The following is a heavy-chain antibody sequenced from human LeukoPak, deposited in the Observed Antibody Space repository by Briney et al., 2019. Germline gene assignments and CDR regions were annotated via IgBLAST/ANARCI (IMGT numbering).Heavy chain of an antibody. J-gene: IGHJ4*02. D-gene: IGHD3-10*01. CDR2: IVVGSGNT. CDR3: AADPYYYGSGSPYFDY. CDR1: GFTFTSSA. V-gene: IGHV1-58*02. Sequence: ASVKVSCKASGFTFTSSAMQWVRQARGQRLEWIGWIVVGSGNTNYAQKFQERVTITRDMSTSTAYMELSSLRSEDTAVYYCAADPYYYGSGSPYFDYWGQGTLVTVSS.